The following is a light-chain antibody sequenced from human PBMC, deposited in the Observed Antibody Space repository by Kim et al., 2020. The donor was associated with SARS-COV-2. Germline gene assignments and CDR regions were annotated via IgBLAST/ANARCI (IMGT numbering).Light chain of an antibody. CDR1: QSVSNY. Sequence: EIVLTQSPATLSLSPGDRATLSCRASQSVSNYLTWYQQKPGQAPRLLIYDASIRATGIPARFSGSGSGTDFTLTISNLESEDFAVYYCQHRANWPTWTFGQGTKVDIK. CDR3: QHRANWPTWT. J-gene: IGKJ1*01. V-gene: IGKV3-11*01. CDR2: DAS.